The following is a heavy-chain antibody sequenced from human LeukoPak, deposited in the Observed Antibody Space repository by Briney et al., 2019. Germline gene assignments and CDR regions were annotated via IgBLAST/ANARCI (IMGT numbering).Heavy chain of an antibody. CDR1: GGFIGSSSYF. Sequence: PSETLSLTCTVSGGFIGSSSYFWGWIRQPPGKGLEWIGTIYYSGNTYYNPSLKSRVTISVDTSKNQFSLRLTSVTAADTAVYYCVRRRPISAISGSGGNWFDPWGQGTLVTVSS. V-gene: IGHV4-39*01. CDR2: IYYSGNT. D-gene: IGHD3-10*01. J-gene: IGHJ5*02. CDR3: VRRRPISAISGSGGNWFDP.